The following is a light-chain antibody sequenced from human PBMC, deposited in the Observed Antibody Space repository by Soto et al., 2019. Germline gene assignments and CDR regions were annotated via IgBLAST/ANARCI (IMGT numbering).Light chain of an antibody. V-gene: IGKV4-1*01. CDR2: WAS. CDR1: QSVVYSSNNKNY. Sequence: DIVMTQSPDSLAVSLGESATINCKSSQSVVYSSNNKNYLAWYQQKPGQPPKLLIYWASTRESGVPDRFSGSGSGTDFTLTISSLQAEDVAVYYCQQYYSTPLTFXGGTKVDIK. CDR3: QQYYSTPLT. J-gene: IGKJ4*01.